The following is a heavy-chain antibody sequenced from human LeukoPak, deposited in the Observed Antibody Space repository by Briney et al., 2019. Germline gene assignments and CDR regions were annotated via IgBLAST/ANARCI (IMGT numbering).Heavy chain of an antibody. D-gene: IGHD6-13*01. Sequence: PGGSLRLSCAASGFTFSSYAMSWVRQAPGKGLGWVANIKQDGSEKYYVDSVKGRFTISRDNAKNSLYLQMNSLRAEDTAVYFCARSFMLIPAAGAWYFDLWGRGTLVTVSS. CDR1: GFTFSSYA. V-gene: IGHV3-7*01. J-gene: IGHJ2*01. CDR2: IKQDGSEK. CDR3: ARSFMLIPAAGAWYFDL.